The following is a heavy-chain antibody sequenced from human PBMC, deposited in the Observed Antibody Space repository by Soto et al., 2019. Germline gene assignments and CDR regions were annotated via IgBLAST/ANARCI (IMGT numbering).Heavy chain of an antibody. Sequence: HPGGSLRLSCAASGFTFSNYAMSWVRQAPGKGLEWVSGISGSGGSTYYADSVKGRFTISRDNPKNTLYLQMNSLRAEDTAVYYCAKDVLQWLVRSPYYFDYWGQGTLVTVSS. CDR2: ISGSGGST. D-gene: IGHD6-19*01. CDR3: AKDVLQWLVRSPYYFDY. V-gene: IGHV3-23*01. J-gene: IGHJ4*02. CDR1: GFTFSNYA.